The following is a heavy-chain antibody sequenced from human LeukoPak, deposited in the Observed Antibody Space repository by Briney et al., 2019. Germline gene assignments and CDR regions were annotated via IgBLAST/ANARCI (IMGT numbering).Heavy chain of an antibody. CDR2: ISSSNSYI. D-gene: IGHD6-19*01. J-gene: IGHJ4*02. CDR3: ARGYGSGWFAN. CDR1: GFTFSSYS. V-gene: IGHV3-21*01. Sequence: GGSLRLSCAASGFTFSSYSMNWVRQAPGKGLEWVSSISSSNSYIYYADSVKGRFTISRDNAKNSLYLQMNSLRAEDTAVYYCARGYGSGWFANWGQGTLVTVSS.